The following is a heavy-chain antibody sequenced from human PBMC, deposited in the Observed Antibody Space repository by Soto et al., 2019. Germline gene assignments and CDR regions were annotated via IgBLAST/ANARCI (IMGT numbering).Heavy chain of an antibody. CDR1: GYTFTSYA. V-gene: IGHV1-3*01. Sequence: GASVKVSCKASGYTFTSYAMHWVRQAPGQRLEWMGWINAGNGNTKYSQKFQGRVTITRDTSASTAYMELSSLRSEDTAVYYCAGAPTFYWGPGPSGGYYLNSWGQGPRVTV. D-gene: IGHD3-10*01. CDR3: AGAPTFYWGPGPSGGYYLNS. CDR2: INAGNGNT. J-gene: IGHJ4*02.